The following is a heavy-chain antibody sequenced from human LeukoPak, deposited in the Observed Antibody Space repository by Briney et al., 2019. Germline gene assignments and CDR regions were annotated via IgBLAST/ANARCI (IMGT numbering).Heavy chain of an antibody. J-gene: IGHJ4*02. V-gene: IGHV1-58*01. Sequence: SVTVSCMASGFTFTSSAVQWVRQARGQRLEWIGWIFVGCGNTNYAQKFQERVTITKDMSTSTAYMELSSLRAEDTAVYYCANPPGQLVLFPLTYWGQGTLVTVPS. CDR3: ANPPGQLVLFPLTY. D-gene: IGHD6-13*01. CDR1: GFTFTSSA. CDR2: IFVGCGNT.